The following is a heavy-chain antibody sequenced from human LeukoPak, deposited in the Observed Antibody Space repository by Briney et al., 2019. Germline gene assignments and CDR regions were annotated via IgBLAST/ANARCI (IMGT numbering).Heavy chain of an antibody. CDR3: TTTYCGGDCYPPNY. CDR1: GFTFGDYA. V-gene: IGHV3-49*04. CDR2: IRSKAYGGTT. Sequence: GGSLRLSCTASGFTFGDYAMSWVRQAPGKGPEWVGFIRSKAYGGTTEYAASVKGRFTISRDDSKSIAYLQMNSLKTEDTAVYYCTTTYCGGDCYPPNYWGQGTLVTVSS. D-gene: IGHD2-21*02. J-gene: IGHJ4*02.